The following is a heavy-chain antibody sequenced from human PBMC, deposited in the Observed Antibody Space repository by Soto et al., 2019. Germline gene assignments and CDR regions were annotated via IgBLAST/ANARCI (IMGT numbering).Heavy chain of an antibody. CDR2: IDSSGST. J-gene: IGHJ4*02. D-gene: IGHD3-16*02. Sequence: SETLSLTCTVSGDSISNGDYYWSWICQPPGRGLEWIGYIDSSGSTYYNPSLKSRLTMSVDMSKNQFSLRLTSVTAADTAVYYCASRYLYWGQGXLVTVYS. CDR1: GDSISNGDYY. V-gene: IGHV4-30-4*01. CDR3: ASRYLY.